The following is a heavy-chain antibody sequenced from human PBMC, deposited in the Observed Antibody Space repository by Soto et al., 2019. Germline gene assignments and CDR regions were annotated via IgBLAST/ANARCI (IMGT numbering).Heavy chain of an antibody. Sequence: GGSLRLSCEASGFTFYTYAMIWVRQAPGKGLEWVTAIDSDGTDTYYADFVKGRFTVSRDNSKNTLYLQMRSLTAEDTAPYYCAKGRLAVGSDWFDSWGPGTLVTVSS. J-gene: IGHJ5*01. CDR3: AKGRLAVGSDWFDS. CDR2: IDSDGTDT. CDR1: GFTFYTYA. V-gene: IGHV3-23*05. D-gene: IGHD1-26*01.